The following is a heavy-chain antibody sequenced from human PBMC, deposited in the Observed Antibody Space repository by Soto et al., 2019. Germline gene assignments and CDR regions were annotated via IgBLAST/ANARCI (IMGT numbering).Heavy chain of an antibody. CDR1: GFTFSSYW. J-gene: IGHJ4*02. CDR3: ASRYCISTSCYADFDY. CDR2: IKQDGSEK. V-gene: IGHV3-7*01. Sequence: GSLRLSCAASGFTFSSYWMSWVRQAPGKGLEWVANIKQDGSEKYYVDSVKGRFTISRDNAKNSLYLQMNSLRAEDTAVYYCASRYCISTSCYADFDYWGQGTLVTVSS. D-gene: IGHD2-2*01.